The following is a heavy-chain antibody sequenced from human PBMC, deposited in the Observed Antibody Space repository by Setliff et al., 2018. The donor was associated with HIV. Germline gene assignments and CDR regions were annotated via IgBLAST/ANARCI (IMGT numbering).Heavy chain of an antibody. Sequence: PGESLKISCAASGFTFSSYWMSWVRQAPGKGLEWVANIKQDGSERYYLDSVKGRFSISRDNAKNSVYLQMNSLRAEDTAVYYCARGPGCGGDCRAFAMDSFDMWGQGTKVTVS. CDR3: ARGPGCGGDCRAFAMDSFDM. J-gene: IGHJ3*02. CDR2: IKQDGSER. D-gene: IGHD2-21*02. V-gene: IGHV3-7*03. CDR1: GFTFSSYW.